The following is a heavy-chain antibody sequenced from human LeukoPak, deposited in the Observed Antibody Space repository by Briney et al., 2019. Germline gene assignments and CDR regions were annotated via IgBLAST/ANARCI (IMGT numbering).Heavy chain of an antibody. Sequence: GGSLRLSCAASGFAFSNYVMSWVRRAPGKGLEWVSTISGSGGGTYYADSVKGRFTISRDNSKNTLHVQMHSLRGEDTAIYYCAKALSGSDYGMDVWGLGTTVTVSS. CDR1: GFAFSNYV. D-gene: IGHD6-25*01. J-gene: IGHJ6*02. CDR3: AKALSGSDYGMDV. CDR2: ISGSGGGT. V-gene: IGHV3-23*01.